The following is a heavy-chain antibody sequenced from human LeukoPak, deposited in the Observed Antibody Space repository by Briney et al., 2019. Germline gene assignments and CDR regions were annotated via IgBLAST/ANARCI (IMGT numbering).Heavy chain of an antibody. Sequence: SVKVSCKASGGTFSNYGISWVRQAPGQGLEWMGGIIPIFGTANYAQKFQGRVTITADESTSTASMELSSLRSEDTAVYYCARGHGPDAFDIWGQGTMVTVSS. CDR3: ARGHGPDAFDI. J-gene: IGHJ3*02. V-gene: IGHV1-69*13. CDR1: GGTFSNYG. CDR2: IIPIFGTA.